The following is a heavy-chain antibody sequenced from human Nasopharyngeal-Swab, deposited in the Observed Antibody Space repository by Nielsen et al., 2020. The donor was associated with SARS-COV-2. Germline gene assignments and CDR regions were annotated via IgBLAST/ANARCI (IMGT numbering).Heavy chain of an antibody. CDR3: TRDTPAMFAY. V-gene: IGHV3-9*01. CDR1: GFTFDDYT. CDR2: INWNSGRK. J-gene: IGHJ4*02. Sequence: SLKISCAASGFTFDDYTMHWVRQPPGEGLEWVSGINWNSGRKGYADSVKGRFTISRDNAKNSVYLQMNSLRAEDTALYYCTRDTPAMFAYWGQGTLVSVSS.